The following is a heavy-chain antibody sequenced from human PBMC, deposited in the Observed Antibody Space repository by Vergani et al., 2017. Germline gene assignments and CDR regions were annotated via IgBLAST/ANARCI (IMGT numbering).Heavy chain of an antibody. J-gene: IGHJ1*01. CDR2: ISGSGGST. V-gene: IGHV3-23*01. D-gene: IGHD2-2*01. Sequence: EVQLLASGGGLVQPGGSLRLSCAASGFTFSSYAMSWVRQAPGKGLEWVSAISGSGGSTYYADSVKGRFTISRDNSKNTLYLQMNSLRAEDTAVYYCAKGRIFVVPAAKQYFQHWGQGTLVTVSS. CDR1: GFTFSSYA. CDR3: AKGRIFVVPAAKQYFQH.